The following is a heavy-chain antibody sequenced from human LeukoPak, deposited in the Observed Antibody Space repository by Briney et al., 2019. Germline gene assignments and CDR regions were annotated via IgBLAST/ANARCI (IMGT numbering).Heavy chain of an antibody. J-gene: IGHJ4*02. D-gene: IGHD3-10*01. CDR1: GGSISSSNYY. Sequence: SETLSLTCTVSGGSISSSNYYWGWIRQPPGKGLEWIGSIYSSGATYYNPSLKSRVTISFDTSKNQFSLQLSSVTAADTAVYYCARDRYYDSGSYYNWGQGTLVTVSS. CDR2: IYSSGAT. CDR3: ARDRYYDSGSYYN. V-gene: IGHV4-39*07.